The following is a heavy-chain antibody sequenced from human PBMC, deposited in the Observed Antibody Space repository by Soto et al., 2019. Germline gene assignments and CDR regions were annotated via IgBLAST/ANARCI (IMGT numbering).Heavy chain of an antibody. Sequence: LRLSCAASGFTFSDHYMDWVRQAPGKGLEWVGRSRNKGNSDTTEYAASVKGRFTISRDDSKNSLYLQMNSLKTEDTAVYYCAKSWLSGLGGMDVWGQGTTVTVSS. CDR3: AKSWLSGLGGMDV. J-gene: IGHJ6*02. V-gene: IGHV3-72*01. CDR1: GFTFSDHY. D-gene: IGHD3-22*01. CDR2: SRNKGNSDTT.